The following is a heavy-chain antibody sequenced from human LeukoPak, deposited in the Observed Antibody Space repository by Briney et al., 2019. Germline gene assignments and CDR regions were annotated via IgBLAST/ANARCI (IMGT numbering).Heavy chain of an antibody. J-gene: IGHJ3*02. V-gene: IGHV4-59*01. CDR3: AREGTTVVTPSHAFDI. Sequence: SETLSLTCTVSGGSISSYYWSWIRQPPGKGLEWIGYIYYSGSTNYNPSLKSRVTISVDTSKNQFSLKLSSVTAADTAVYYCAREGTTVVTPSHAFDIWGQGTMVTVSS. CDR1: GGSISSYY. CDR2: IYYSGST. D-gene: IGHD4-23*01.